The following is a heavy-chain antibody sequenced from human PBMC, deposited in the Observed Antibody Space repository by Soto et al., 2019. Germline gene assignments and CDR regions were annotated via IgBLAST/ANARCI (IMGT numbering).Heavy chain of an antibody. J-gene: IGHJ4*02. V-gene: IGHV3-23*01. CDR1: GFTFSSYA. Sequence: GGSLRLSCAASGFTFSSYAMSWVRQAPGKGLEWVSAISGSGGSTYYADSVKGRFTISRDNSKNTLYLQMNGLRTEDTAVYYCAKDQQQLGLPYSSSWYYFDYWGQGTLVTVSS. CDR2: ISGSGGST. CDR3: AKDQQQLGLPYSSSWYYFDY. D-gene: IGHD6-13*01.